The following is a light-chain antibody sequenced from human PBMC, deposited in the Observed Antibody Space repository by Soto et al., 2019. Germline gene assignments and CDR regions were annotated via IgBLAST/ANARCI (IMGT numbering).Light chain of an antibody. CDR3: QQYNSYPCT. Sequence: DIQMTQSPSTLSGSVGDRVTITCRASQTISSWLAWYQQKPGKAPNLLISDASSLESGVPSRFSGSGSGTEFTLTISSLQPDDFATYYCQQYNSYPCTLGQGTKVDIK. CDR1: QTISSW. V-gene: IGKV1-5*01. J-gene: IGKJ1*01. CDR2: DAS.